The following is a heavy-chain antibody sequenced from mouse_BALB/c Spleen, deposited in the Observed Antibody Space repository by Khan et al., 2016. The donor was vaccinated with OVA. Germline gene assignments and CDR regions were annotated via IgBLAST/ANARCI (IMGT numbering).Heavy chain of an antibody. CDR3: TRDGNYAHWYFDV. CDR2: ISSGSTYT. V-gene: IGHV5-6-4*01. J-gene: IGHJ1*01. D-gene: IGHD2-1*01. CDR1: GFPFSTYT. Sequence: EVELVESGGGLVKPGGSLKLSCAASGFPFSTYTMSWVRQTPEKRLKWVATISSGSTYTYYPDSVKGRFTISRDNAKNTLYLQMSSLKSEDTALYYCTRDGNYAHWYFDVWGAGTTVTVSS.